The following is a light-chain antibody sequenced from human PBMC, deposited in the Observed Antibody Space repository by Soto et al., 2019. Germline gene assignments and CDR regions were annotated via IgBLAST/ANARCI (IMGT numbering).Light chain of an antibody. CDR1: QSIGRH. CDR3: QQRRNWPRT. J-gene: IGKJ4*01. V-gene: IGKV3-11*01. Sequence: ENVLTQSPATLSLSPGERVTLSCRASQSIGRHLAWYQQRPGQAPRLLIYDASTRATGIPARFSGSGSGTDFTLTISGLEPEDVAIYYCQQRRNWPRTVGGGTKVEIK. CDR2: DAS.